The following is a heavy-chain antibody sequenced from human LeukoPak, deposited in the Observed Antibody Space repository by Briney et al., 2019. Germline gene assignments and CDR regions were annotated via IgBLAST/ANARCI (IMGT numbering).Heavy chain of an antibody. CDR1: GLTFSSYA. V-gene: IGHV3-30*04. CDR3: AREKRDYGDLPLDY. J-gene: IGHJ4*02. Sequence: GGSLRLSCAASGLTFSSYAMHWVRQAPGKGLEWVAVISYDGSNKYYADSVKGRFTISRDNSKNTLYLQMNSLRAEDTAVYYCAREKRDYGDLPLDYWGQGTLVTVSS. D-gene: IGHD4-17*01. CDR2: ISYDGSNK.